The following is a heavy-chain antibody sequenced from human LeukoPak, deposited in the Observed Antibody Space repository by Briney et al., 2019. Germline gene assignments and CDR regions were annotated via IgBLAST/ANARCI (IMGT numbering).Heavy chain of an antibody. CDR1: GFTFSSYP. D-gene: IGHD6-19*01. CDR3: AKVEDSSGWYAHYYYYGMDV. CDR2: ISGSGGST. Sequence: GGSLRLSCAASGFTFSSYPMSWVRQAPGKGLEWVSAISGSGGSTYYADSVKGRFTISRDNSKNTLYLQMNSLRAEDTAVYYCAKVEDSSGWYAHYYYYGMDVWGQGTTVTVSS. V-gene: IGHV3-23*01. J-gene: IGHJ6*02.